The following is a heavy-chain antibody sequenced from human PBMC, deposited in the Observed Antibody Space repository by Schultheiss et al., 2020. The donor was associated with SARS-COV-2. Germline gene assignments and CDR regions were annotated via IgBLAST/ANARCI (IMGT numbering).Heavy chain of an antibody. CDR1: GYTFTGYY. D-gene: IGHD1-26*01. Sequence: ASVKVSCKASGYTFTGYYMHWVRQAPGQGLEWMGRINPNSGGTNYAQKFQGRVTMTRDTSISTAYMELSRLRSDDTAVYYCARRSVGGAFFDYWGQGTLVTVSS. CDR2: INPNSGGT. J-gene: IGHJ4*02. CDR3: ARRSVGGAFFDY. V-gene: IGHV1-2*06.